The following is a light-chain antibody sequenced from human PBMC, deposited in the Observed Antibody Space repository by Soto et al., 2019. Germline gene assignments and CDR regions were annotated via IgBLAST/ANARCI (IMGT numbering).Light chain of an antibody. Sequence: EIVLTQSPGTLSLSPGERATFSCRASQSISSSCLAWYQQKPGQAPRLLIYGASGTATGIPDRFSGSGSGTDFTLTISSLEPEDFAVYYCQQYESSPTFGQGTKVEIK. J-gene: IGKJ1*01. CDR3: QQYESSPT. CDR2: GAS. CDR1: QSISSSC. V-gene: IGKV3-20*01.